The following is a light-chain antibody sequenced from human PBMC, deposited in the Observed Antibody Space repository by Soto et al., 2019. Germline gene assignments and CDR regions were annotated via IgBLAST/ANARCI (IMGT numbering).Light chain of an antibody. CDR3: QHHDNWPYT. V-gene: IGKV3-15*01. CDR1: QSVGSN. CDR2: GAS. Sequence: EIVMTQSPVTLSVSPGERATLSCRASQSVGSNLAWYQQRPGQAHRLLIYGASTRATGIPARFSGSGSGTDFTLIISSLQSEDFAVYYCQHHDNWPYTFGQGTKLEIK. J-gene: IGKJ2*01.